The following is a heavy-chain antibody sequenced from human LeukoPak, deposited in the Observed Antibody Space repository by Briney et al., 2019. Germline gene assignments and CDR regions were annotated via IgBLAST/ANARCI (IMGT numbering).Heavy chain of an antibody. CDR1: GFTLSTYW. CDR2: INTDGGST. J-gene: IGHJ4*02. CDR3: ARITCSSASCYPPVY. Sequence: GGSLRLSCAASGFTLSTYWMHWVRQAPGKGLVWVSRINTDGGSTTYADSVKGRFTISRDNAKNTLYLQMNSLRAEDTAVYYCARITCSSASCYPPVYWGQGTLVTVSS. V-gene: IGHV3-74*01. D-gene: IGHD2-2*01.